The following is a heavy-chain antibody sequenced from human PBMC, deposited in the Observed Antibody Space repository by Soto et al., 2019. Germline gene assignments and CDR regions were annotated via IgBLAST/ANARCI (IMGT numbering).Heavy chain of an antibody. J-gene: IGHJ6*02. V-gene: IGHV3-23*01. Sequence: EVQLLESGGGLVQPGGSLRLSCAASGFTFSSYAMSWVRQAPGKGLEWVSAISGSGGSTYYEDSVKGRFTISRDNTKNTRYLQMISLRAEDTAVYYCAKTRSGYCSGGSCYGYYYNYGMDVCGQGTTVTVTS. CDR1: GFTFSSYA. D-gene: IGHD2-15*01. CDR3: AKTRSGYCSGGSCYGYYYNYGMDV. CDR2: ISGSGGST.